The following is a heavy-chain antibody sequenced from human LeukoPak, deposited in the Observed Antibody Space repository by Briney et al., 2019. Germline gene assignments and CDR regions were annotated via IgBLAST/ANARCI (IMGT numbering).Heavy chain of an antibody. CDR2: IDPTDSNT. J-gene: IGHJ5*02. Sequence: GESLKISCKGSGYSFTSYWINWVRQMPGKGLEGMGSIDPTDSNTNYSPSFQGHVTISVDKSITTAYIQWASLKASDTAMYYCARQRDNGWFDPWGQGTLVIVSS. CDR3: ARQRDNGWFDP. V-gene: IGHV5-10-1*01. CDR1: GYSFTSYW. D-gene: IGHD2-8*01.